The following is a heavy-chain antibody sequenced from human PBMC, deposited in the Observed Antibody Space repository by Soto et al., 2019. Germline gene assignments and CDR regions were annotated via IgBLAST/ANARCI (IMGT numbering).Heavy chain of an antibody. CDR1: GYTFTSYG. V-gene: IGHV1-18*01. Sequence: ASVKVSCKASGYTFTSYGISWVRQAPGQGLEWMGWISAYNGNTNYAQKLQGRVTMTTYTSTSTAYMELRSLRSDDTAVYYCARGLRFLEWLLKSAFDIWGQGTMVTVSS. CDR3: ARGLRFLEWLLKSAFDI. CDR2: ISAYNGNT. D-gene: IGHD3-3*01. J-gene: IGHJ3*02.